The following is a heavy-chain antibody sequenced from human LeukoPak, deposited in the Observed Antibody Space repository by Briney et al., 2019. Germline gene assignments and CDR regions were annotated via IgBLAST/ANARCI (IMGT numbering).Heavy chain of an antibody. Sequence: GGSLRLSCAASGFTFSSYEMNWVRQAPGKGLEWVSYISSSGSTIYYADSVKGRFTISRDNAKNSLYLQMNSLRAEDTAVYYCARSSSSWSSLYYYGMDVWGQGTTVTVSS. CDR1: GFTFSSYE. CDR3: ARSSSSWSSLYYYGMDV. CDR2: ISSSGSTI. J-gene: IGHJ6*02. V-gene: IGHV3-48*03. D-gene: IGHD6-13*01.